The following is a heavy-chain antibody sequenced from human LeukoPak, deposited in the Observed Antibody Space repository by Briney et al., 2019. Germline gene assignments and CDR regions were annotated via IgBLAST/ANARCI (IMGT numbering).Heavy chain of an antibody. Sequence: GGSLRLPCAASGFTFDDYIMHWVRQAPGKGLEWVSLISWDGDTTYYADSVKGRFTISRDNSKNSLYLLMNSLATEDTALYYCAKARGLIGGAFDIWGRGTMVTVSS. J-gene: IGHJ3*02. CDR2: ISWDGDTT. V-gene: IGHV3-43*01. CDR3: AKARGLIGGAFDI. D-gene: IGHD3-22*01. CDR1: GFTFDDYI.